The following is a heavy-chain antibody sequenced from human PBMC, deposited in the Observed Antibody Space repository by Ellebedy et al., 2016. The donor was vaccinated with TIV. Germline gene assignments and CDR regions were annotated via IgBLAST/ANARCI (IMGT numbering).Heavy chain of an antibody. Sequence: AASVKVSCKASGYIFTDNRVDWVRQAPGQGLEWMGWINPKTGDIHYVQRFQGRVTMTRDTSITTVYMELDRLTSDDTAVYYCARDRMGSYEYWGQGTRVTVSS. CDR3: ARDRMGSYEY. CDR2: INPKTGDI. D-gene: IGHD3-10*01. J-gene: IGHJ4*02. V-gene: IGHV1-2*02. CDR1: GYIFTDNR.